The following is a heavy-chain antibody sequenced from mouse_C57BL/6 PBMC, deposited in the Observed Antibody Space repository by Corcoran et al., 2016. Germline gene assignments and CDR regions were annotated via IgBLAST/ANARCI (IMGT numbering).Heavy chain of an antibody. CDR1: GYTFTDYY. D-gene: IGHD2-10*01. J-gene: IGHJ1*03. CDR3: ASSYYGNFNWYFYV. Sequence: QVQLKQSGAELVRPGASVKLSCKASGYTFTDYYINWVKQRPGQGLEWIARIYPGSGNTYYNEKFKGKATLTAEKSSSTAYMQLSSLTSEDSAVYFCASSYYGNFNWYFYVCGTGTTVTVS. V-gene: IGHV1-76*01. CDR2: IYPGSGNT.